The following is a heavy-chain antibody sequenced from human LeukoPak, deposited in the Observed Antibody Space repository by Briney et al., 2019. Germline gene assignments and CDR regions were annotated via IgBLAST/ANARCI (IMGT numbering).Heavy chain of an antibody. D-gene: IGHD2/OR15-2a*01. CDR1: GFNFGVYN. J-gene: IGHJ3*02. Sequence: PGGSLRLSCAATGFNFGVYNMNWLRQAPGKGLKWVASISSRSSYMDYTDSVRGRFTVSRDNAQDTLYLQMPGLRVEDTAVYYCARESNFADSFDIWGQGTMVTVSS. V-gene: IGHV3-21*01. CDR2: ISSRSSYM. CDR3: ARESNFADSFDI.